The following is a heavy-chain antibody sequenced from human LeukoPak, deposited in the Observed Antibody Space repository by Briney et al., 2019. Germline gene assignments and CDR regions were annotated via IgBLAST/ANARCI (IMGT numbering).Heavy chain of an antibody. Sequence: GGSLRLSCAASGFTVNRTYMSWVRQAPGRGLEWVSVIYSGGATYYSDSVKGRFTISRDNSKNTLYLQMNSLRAEDTAVYYCAKGRAEATVVTPVGYWGQGTLVTVSS. V-gene: IGHV3-66*01. D-gene: IGHD4-23*01. J-gene: IGHJ4*02. CDR3: AKGRAEATVVTPVGY. CDR2: IYSGGAT. CDR1: GFTVNRTY.